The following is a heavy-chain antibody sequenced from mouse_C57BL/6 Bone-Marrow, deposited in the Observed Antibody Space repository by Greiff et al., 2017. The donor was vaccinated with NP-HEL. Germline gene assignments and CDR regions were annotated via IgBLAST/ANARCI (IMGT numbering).Heavy chain of an antibody. CDR3: TTFYSNSFAY. D-gene: IGHD2-5*01. J-gene: IGHJ3*01. Sequence: EVQLQQSGAELVRPGASVKLSCTASGFNIKDDYMHWVKQRPEQGLEWIGWIDPENGDTEYASKFQGKATKTADTSSNTAYLQLSSLTSEDTAVYYCTTFYSNSFAYWGQGTLVTVSA. V-gene: IGHV14-4*01. CDR2: IDPENGDT. CDR1: GFNIKDDY.